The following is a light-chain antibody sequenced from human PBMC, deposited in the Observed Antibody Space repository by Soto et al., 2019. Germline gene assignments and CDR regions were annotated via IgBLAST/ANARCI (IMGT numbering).Light chain of an antibody. J-gene: IGLJ2*01. Sequence: QSALTQPPSASGSPGQSVTISCTGTSSDVGAYDSVSWYQQHPDNAPQLMIYDVGKRPSGVPDRFSGSKSGNTASLTVSGLQAEDEADYYCSSYAGIDRPVVFGGGTKVTVL. CDR3: SSYAGIDRPVV. CDR2: DVG. CDR1: SSDVGAYDS. V-gene: IGLV2-8*01.